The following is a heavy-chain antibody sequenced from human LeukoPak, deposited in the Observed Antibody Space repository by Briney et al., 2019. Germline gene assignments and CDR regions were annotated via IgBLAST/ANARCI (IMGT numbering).Heavy chain of an antibody. J-gene: IGHJ4*02. CDR3: ARGRERGSGSPDY. CDR2: INHSGST. V-gene: IGHV4-39*07. Sequence: PSETLSLTCTVSGGSISSSSYYWGWIRQPPGKGLEWIGEINHSGSTNYNPSLKSRVTISVDTSKNQFSLKLSSVTAADTAVYYCARGRERGSGSPDYWGQGTLVTVSS. D-gene: IGHD3-10*01. CDR1: GGSISSSSYY.